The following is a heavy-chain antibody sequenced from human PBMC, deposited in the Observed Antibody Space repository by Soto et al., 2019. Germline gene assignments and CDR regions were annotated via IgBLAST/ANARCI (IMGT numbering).Heavy chain of an antibody. V-gene: IGHV3-23*01. Sequence: EVQLLESGGGLVQPGGSLRLSCAVSGVTFSNFAMNWVRQAPGKGLEWVSGISHRGTSTYYAASVKGRFTISRDNSKNTLYLQMNSLRAEDTAVYYCAKGSWVHHGSEGGNWLDPWGQGTRVTVSS. D-gene: IGHD3-10*01. CDR1: GVTFSNFA. CDR3: AKGSWVHHGSEGGNWLDP. J-gene: IGHJ5*02. CDR2: ISHRGTST.